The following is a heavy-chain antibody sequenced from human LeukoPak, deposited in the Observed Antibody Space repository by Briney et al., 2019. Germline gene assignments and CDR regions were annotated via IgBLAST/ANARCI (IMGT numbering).Heavy chain of an antibody. CDR1: VGSFSGYY. CDR3: ARGYYGSGSHCCHMDV. Sequence: SETLSLTCAVYVGSFSGYYWSWIRQPPGKGLEWIGEINHSGSTNYNSSLKSRDTISVDTSKNQFSLKLSSVTAADTAVYYCARGYYGSGSHCCHMDVWGKGTTITVS. V-gene: IGHV4-34*01. D-gene: IGHD3-10*01. J-gene: IGHJ6*03. CDR2: INHSGST.